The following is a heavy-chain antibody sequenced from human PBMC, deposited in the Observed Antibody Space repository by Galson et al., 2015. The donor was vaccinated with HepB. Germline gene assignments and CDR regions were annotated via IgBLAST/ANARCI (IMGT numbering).Heavy chain of an antibody. CDR2: IIPIFSLT. CDR1: GGTFSTYA. D-gene: IGHD1-20*01. Sequence: SVKVSCKASGGTFSTYAISWVRQAPGQGLEWMGGIIPIFSLTNFAQKFQGRVTITADKSTSTAYMELRSLISEDTAVYYCARVGVTGKFFYYLDYWGQGTLVTVSS. J-gene: IGHJ4*02. CDR3: ARVGVTGKFFYYLDY. V-gene: IGHV1-69*10.